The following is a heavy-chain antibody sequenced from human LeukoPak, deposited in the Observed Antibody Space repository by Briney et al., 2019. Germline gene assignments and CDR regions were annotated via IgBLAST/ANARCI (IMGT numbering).Heavy chain of an antibody. CDR2: ISSSGSTI. CDR3: VRARGGDYVGH. J-gene: IGHJ5*02. Sequence: PGGSLRLSCAASGFTFSSYEMNWVRRAPGKGLEWVSYISSSGSTIYYADSLKGRFTISRDNAKNSLYLQMNSLRAEDTAVYYCVRARGGDYVGHWGQGTLVTVSS. V-gene: IGHV3-48*03. D-gene: IGHD4-17*01. CDR1: GFTFSSYE.